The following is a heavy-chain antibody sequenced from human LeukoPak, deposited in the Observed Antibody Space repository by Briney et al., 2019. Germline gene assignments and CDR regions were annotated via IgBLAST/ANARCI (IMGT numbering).Heavy chain of an antibody. CDR2: IYYSGST. J-gene: IGHJ4*02. CDR1: GGPISSGDYY. Sequence: TSETMSLTCTVSGGPISSGDYYWSWIRQPPGKGLEWIGYIYYSGSTYYTPSPNTRVTISVATSKNQFSLKPRPVTAADTAVYYCASGLTYYYDSSRFDYWGQGTLVTVSS. V-gene: IGHV4-30-4*08. D-gene: IGHD3-22*01. CDR3: ASGLTYYYDSSRFDY.